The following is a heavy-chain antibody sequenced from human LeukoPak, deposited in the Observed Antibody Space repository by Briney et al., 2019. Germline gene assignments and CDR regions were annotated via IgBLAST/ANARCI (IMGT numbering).Heavy chain of an antibody. CDR2: IYYSGST. CDR1: GGSISSYY. V-gene: IGHV4-59*08. D-gene: IGHD3/OR15-3a*01. J-gene: IGHJ3*02. Sequence: SETLSLTCTVSGGSISSYYWSWIRQPPGKGLEWIGYIYYSGSTNYNPSLKSRVTISVDTSKNQFSLKLSSVTAADTAVYYCASYTWTHNAFDIWGQGTMVTVSS. CDR3: ASYTWTHNAFDI.